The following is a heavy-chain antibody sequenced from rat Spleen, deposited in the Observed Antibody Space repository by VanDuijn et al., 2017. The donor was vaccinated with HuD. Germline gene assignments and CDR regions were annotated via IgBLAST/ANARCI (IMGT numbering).Heavy chain of an antibody. D-gene: IGHD1-5*01. J-gene: IGHJ2*01. CDR2: ISTSGGST. CDR1: GFTFSNYG. Sequence: EVQLVESGGGLVQPGRSLKLSCAASGFTFSNYGMAWVRQAPKKGLEWVATISTSGGSTYYRDSVKGRFTISRDNAKSTLYLQMNSLRSEDTATYYCTRGGVQGDYWGQGVMVTVSS. V-gene: IGHV5-29*01. CDR3: TRGGVQGDY.